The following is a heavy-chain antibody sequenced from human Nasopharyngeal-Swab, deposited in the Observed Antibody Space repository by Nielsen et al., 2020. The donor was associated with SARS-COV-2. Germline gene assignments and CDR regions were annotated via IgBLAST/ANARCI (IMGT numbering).Heavy chain of an antibody. CDR3: AREGDILTGYYEAFDI. CDR2: IWYDGSNK. Sequence: GGSLRLSCAASGFTFSSYGMHWVRQAPGKGLEWVAVIWYDGSNKYYADSVKGRFTISRDNSKNTLYLQMNSLRAEDTAVYYCAREGDILTGYYEAFDIWGQGTMVTVSS. V-gene: IGHV3-33*01. D-gene: IGHD3-9*01. J-gene: IGHJ3*02. CDR1: GFTFSSYG.